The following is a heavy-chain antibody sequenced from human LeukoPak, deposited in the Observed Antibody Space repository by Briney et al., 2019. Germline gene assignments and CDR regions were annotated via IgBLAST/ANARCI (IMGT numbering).Heavy chain of an antibody. CDR2: IKQGGSEK. Sequence: GGSLRLSCAASGFTFSSYWMICVRQAPGKGLEWVANIKQGGSEKYYVDSVKGRFTISRDNAKNSLYLQMNSLRAEDTAVYYCARVWRYSGYETHLEYFDYWGQGTLVTVSS. V-gene: IGHV3-7*01. J-gene: IGHJ4*02. CDR1: GFTFSSYW. CDR3: ARVWRYSGYETHLEYFDY. D-gene: IGHD5-12*01.